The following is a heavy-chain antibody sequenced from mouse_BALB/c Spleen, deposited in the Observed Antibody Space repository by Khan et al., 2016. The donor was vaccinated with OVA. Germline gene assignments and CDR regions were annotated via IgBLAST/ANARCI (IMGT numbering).Heavy chain of an antibody. CDR3: ARSPYGNFAY. CDR1: GFTFSTYA. J-gene: IGHJ3*01. CDR2: ISTDGDYT. V-gene: IGHV5-9-3*01. Sequence: EVKLVESGGGLVKPGGSLKLSCAASGFTFSTYAMSWVRQTPEKRLEWVATISTDGDYTYYPVNVTGRFTISRDTAKNTLYLQMSSLGSEDTAMCSCARSPYGNFAYWGQGTLVTVSA. D-gene: IGHD2-1*01.